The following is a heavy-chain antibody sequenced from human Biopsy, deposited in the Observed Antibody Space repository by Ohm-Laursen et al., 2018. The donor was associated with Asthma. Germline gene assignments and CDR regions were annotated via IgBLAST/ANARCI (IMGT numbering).Heavy chain of an antibody. Sequence: SVKVSCKSLGGTFNTYVIGWVRQAPGQGLEWMGGINSVIGTTTYPQKFQDRVTITADDFTSTVYMELSSLRSEDTAVYYCARKAGSCISRTCYSLDFWGQGTLVTVSS. CDR2: INSVIGTT. CDR1: GGTFNTYV. V-gene: IGHV1-69*13. J-gene: IGHJ4*02. D-gene: IGHD2-2*01. CDR3: ARKAGSCISRTCYSLDF.